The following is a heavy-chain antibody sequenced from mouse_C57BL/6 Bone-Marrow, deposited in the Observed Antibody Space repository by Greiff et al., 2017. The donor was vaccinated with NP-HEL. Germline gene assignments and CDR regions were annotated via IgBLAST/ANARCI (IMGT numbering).Heavy chain of an antibody. CDR2: IYPGDGDT. CDR1: GYAFSSSW. V-gene: IGHV1-82*01. J-gene: IGHJ4*01. D-gene: IGHD1-1*01. CDR3: VFYYGSSYEGLDY. Sequence: QVQLQQSGPELVKPGASVKISYKASGYAFSSSWMNWVKQRPGKGLEWIGRIYPGDGDTNYNGKFKGKATLTADKSSSTAYMQLSSLTSEDSAVYFCVFYYGSSYEGLDYWGQGTSVTVSS.